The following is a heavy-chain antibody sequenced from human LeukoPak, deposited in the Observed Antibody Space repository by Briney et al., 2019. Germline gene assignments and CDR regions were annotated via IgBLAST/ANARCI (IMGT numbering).Heavy chain of an antibody. D-gene: IGHD6-19*01. CDR3: ARLRGATVAHNWFDP. J-gene: IGHJ5*02. CDR2: INHSGST. V-gene: IGHV4-34*01. Sequence: SGTLSLTCAVYGGSFSGYYWSWIRQPPGKGLEWIGEINHSGSTNYNPSLKSRVTISVDTSKNQFSLKLSSVTAADTAVYYCARLRGATVAHNWFDPWGQGTLVTVSS. CDR1: GGSFSGYY.